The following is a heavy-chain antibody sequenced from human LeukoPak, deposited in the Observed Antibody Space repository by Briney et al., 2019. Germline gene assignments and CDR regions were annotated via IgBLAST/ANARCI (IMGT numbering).Heavy chain of an antibody. D-gene: IGHD1-26*01. V-gene: IGHV3-30*02. CDR3: AKDSPRVGATYD. Sequence: GGSLRLSCAASGFTFGSFGMHWVRQAPGKGLEWVAFIRYDGSNKYYADSVKGRFTISRDNSKNTLYLQMNSLRAEDTAVYYCAKDSPRVGATYDWGQGTLVTVSS. CDR2: IRYDGSNK. J-gene: IGHJ4*02. CDR1: GFTFGSFG.